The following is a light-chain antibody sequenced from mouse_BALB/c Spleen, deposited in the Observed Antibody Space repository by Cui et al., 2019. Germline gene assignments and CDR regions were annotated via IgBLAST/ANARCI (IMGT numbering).Light chain of an antibody. V-gene: IGKV6-23*01. CDR1: QDVGTA. CDR3: QQYSSYPLT. CDR2: WAS. Sequence: DSVMTQSHKFMSTSVGDRVSITCKASQDVGTAVAWYQQKPGQSPKLLIYWASTRHTGVPDRFTGSGSGTDFTLTISNVQSEDLADYFCQQYSSYPLTFGSGTKLEIK. J-gene: IGKJ4*01.